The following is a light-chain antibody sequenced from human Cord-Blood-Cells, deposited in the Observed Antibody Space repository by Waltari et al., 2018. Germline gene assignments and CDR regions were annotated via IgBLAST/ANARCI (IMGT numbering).Light chain of an antibody. Sequence: EIVLTQSPGTLSLSPGERATLSCRASQSVSSSYLALYQQKPGQAPRLLIYGASSRATGIPDRFSGSGSGRDFTLTISRLEPEDFAVYYCQQYGSSRTFGQGTKVEIK. J-gene: IGKJ1*01. CDR1: QSVSSSY. CDR2: GAS. CDR3: QQYGSSRT. V-gene: IGKV3-20*01.